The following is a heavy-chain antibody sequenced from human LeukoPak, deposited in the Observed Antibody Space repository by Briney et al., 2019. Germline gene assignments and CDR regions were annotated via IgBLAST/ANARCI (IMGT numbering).Heavy chain of an antibody. J-gene: IGHJ6*04. CDR1: GFTFSSYG. V-gene: IGHV3-48*04. CDR2: ISNSGSTI. Sequence: GGSLRLSCAASGFTFSSYGMHWVRQAPGKGLEWVSYISNSGSTIYYADSVKGRFTISRDNAKNSLYLQMNSLRAEDTAVYYCAELGITMIGGVWGKGTTVTISS. D-gene: IGHD3-10*02. CDR3: AELGITMIGGV.